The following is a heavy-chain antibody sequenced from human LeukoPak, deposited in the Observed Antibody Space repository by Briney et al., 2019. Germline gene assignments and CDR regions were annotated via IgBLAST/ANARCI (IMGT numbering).Heavy chain of an antibody. CDR1: GFTSSDSY. V-gene: IGHV3-11*05. J-gene: IGHJ2*01. CDR2: ISGSSTFT. D-gene: IGHD1-7*01. CDR3: ARGRELLGWYFDL. Sequence: GGSLRPSCAASGFTSSDSYMSWIRQAPGKGLEWVSYISGSSTFTNFADSVRGRFTISRDNAKNSLYLQMNGLRAEDTAVYYCARGRELLGWYFDLWGRGTLVTVSS.